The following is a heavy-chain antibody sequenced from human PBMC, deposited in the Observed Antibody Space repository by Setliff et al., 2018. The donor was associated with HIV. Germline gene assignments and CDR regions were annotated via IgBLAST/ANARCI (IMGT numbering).Heavy chain of an antibody. D-gene: IGHD3-22*01. J-gene: IGHJ4*02. V-gene: IGHV4-39*02. CDR1: GGSVSSSSYF. CDR2: IYYSGTT. CDR3: ARTPGTHYYDRSANFHYFDY. Sequence: SETLSLTCTVSGGSVSSSSYFWGWIRQPPGTGLEWIGNIYYSGTTFYNPSLKSRVSISVDTSTDHFSLKLSSVTAADTAVYYCARTPGTHYYDRSANFHYFDYWGQGALVTVAS.